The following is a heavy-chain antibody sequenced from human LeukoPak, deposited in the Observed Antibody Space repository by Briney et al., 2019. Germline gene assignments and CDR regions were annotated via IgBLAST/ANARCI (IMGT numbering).Heavy chain of an antibody. V-gene: IGHV3-7*01. J-gene: IGHJ6*02. CDR1: EFTFSDYW. Sequence: GGSLRLSCAASEFTFSDYWMSWVRQAPGKGPEWVANIKKDGSEETYVDSVKGRLTVSRDNAKNSLFLQMNSLRVEDTAGYYCATYDNWVAGDVWGQGTTVSVSS. CDR2: IKKDGSEE. CDR3: ATYDNWVAGDV. D-gene: IGHD1-20*01.